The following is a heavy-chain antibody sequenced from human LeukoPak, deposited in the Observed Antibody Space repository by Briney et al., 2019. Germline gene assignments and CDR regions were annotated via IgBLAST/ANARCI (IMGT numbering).Heavy chain of an antibody. CDR3: ASGYSSGWYPFDY. CDR2: IYSGGST. D-gene: IGHD6-19*01. V-gene: IGHV3-53*01. CDR1: GFTVSSNY. J-gene: IGHJ4*02. Sequence: PGGSLRLSCAASGFTVSSNYMSWVRQAPGKGLEWVSVIYSGGSTYYADSVEGRFTISRDNSKNTLYLQMNSLRAEDTAVYYCASGYSSGWYPFDYWGQGTLVTVSS.